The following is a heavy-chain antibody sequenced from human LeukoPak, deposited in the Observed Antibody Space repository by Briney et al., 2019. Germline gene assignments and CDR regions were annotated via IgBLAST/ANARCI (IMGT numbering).Heavy chain of an antibody. V-gene: IGHV3-33*06. D-gene: IGHD2-15*01. CDR1: GFTFSSYG. Sequence: GGSLRLSCAASGFTFSSYGMHWVRQAPGKGPEWVAIIWYDGSNRYYADSVKGRFTISRDNSENTLYLQMNSLRAEDTAVYYCAKEAYCSGGSCYPGGLDYWGQGTLVTVSS. J-gene: IGHJ4*02. CDR3: AKEAYCSGGSCYPGGLDY. CDR2: IWYDGSNR.